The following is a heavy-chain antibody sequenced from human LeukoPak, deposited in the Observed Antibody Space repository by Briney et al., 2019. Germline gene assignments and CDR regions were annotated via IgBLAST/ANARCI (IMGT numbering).Heavy chain of an antibody. Sequence: PGGSLRLSCAASGFTFSGYYMTWIRQAPGKGLEWVSYISGDGNTIDYADAVKGRSTISRDNAKNPLYLQMNSLRAEDTALYYCARGGAQGMDVWGQGTTVTVS. CDR2: ISGDGNTI. CDR3: ARGGAQGMDV. D-gene: IGHD1-26*01. J-gene: IGHJ6*02. CDR1: GFTFSGYY. V-gene: IGHV3-11*01.